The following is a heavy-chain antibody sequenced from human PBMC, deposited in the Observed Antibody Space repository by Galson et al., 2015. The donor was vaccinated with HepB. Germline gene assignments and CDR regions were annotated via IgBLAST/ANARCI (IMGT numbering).Heavy chain of an antibody. V-gene: IGHV3-30-3*01. D-gene: IGHD1-26*01. CDR1: GFTFSSYA. CDR3: AREAVGATTGPFDY. CDR2: ISYDGSNK. J-gene: IGHJ4*02. Sequence: SLRLSCAASGFTFSSYAMHWVRQAPGKGLEWVAVISYDGSNKYYADSVKGRFTISRDNSKNTLYLQMNSLRAEDTAVYYCAREAVGATTGPFDYWGQGTLVTVSS.